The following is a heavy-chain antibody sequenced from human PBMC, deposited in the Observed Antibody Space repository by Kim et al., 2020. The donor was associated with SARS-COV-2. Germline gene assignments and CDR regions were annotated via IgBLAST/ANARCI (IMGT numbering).Heavy chain of an antibody. D-gene: IGHD6-19*01. J-gene: IGHJ4*02. CDR2: IWYDGSNK. CDR3: AKDVSGWYGHPRRGTFDY. Sequence: GGSLRLSCAASGFTFSSYGMHWVRQAPGKGLEWVAVIWYDGSNKYYADSVKGRFTISRDNSKNTLYLQMNSLRAEDTAVYYCAKDVSGWYGHPRRGTFDYWGQGTLVTVSS. V-gene: IGHV3-33*06. CDR1: GFTFSSYG.